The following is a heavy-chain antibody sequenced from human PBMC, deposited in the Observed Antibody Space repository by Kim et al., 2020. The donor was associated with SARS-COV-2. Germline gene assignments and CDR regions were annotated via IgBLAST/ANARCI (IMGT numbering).Heavy chain of an antibody. J-gene: IGHJ6*02. CDR1: GYTFTAHY. Sequence: ASVKVSCQASGYTFTAHYIEWVRQAPGQGLEWMGQMNPNTGDTLYAQIFQGRVTMTRDTPMSTAYMELSGLQSDDTVVYYCARESAAVTKRIYRMDVWGQGTTVTVSS. V-gene: IGHV1-2*05. CDR3: ARESAAVTKRIYRMDV. D-gene: IGHD3-3*01. CDR2: MNPNTGDT.